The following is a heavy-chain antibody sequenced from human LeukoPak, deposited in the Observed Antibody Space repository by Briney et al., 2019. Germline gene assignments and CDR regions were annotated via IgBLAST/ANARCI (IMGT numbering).Heavy chain of an antibody. CDR3: ARGRDPGIAAAGTLLPFAY. Sequence: SETLSLTCAVHGGSFSGYYWSWVRQPPGKGLEWIGEINHSGSTNYNPSLKSRVTISVDTSKNQFSLKLSSVTAADTAVYYCARGRDPGIAAAGTLLPFAYWGQGTLVTVSS. J-gene: IGHJ4*02. V-gene: IGHV4-34*01. CDR1: GGSFSGYY. D-gene: IGHD6-13*01. CDR2: INHSGST.